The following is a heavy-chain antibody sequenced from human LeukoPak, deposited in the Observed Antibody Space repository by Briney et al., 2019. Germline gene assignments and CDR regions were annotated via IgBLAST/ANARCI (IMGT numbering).Heavy chain of an antibody. CDR3: ARSLPYGTTWYGRSDF. V-gene: IGHV3-7*03. Sequence: GGSLRLSCAASGFPFNAHWMTWVRQAPGKGLEWVANIRQDGDTKYYVDSVKGRFTISRDNAMNSLYLQMNSLRAEDTAIYYCARSLPYGTTWYGRSDFWGQGTLVTVSS. CDR1: GFPFNAHW. J-gene: IGHJ4*02. D-gene: IGHD6-13*01. CDR2: IRQDGDTK.